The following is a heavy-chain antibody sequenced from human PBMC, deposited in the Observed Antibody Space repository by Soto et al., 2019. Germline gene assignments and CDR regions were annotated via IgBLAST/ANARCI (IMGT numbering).Heavy chain of an antibody. CDR2: IRGKSRNYAT. D-gene: IGHD4-17*01. V-gene: IGHV3-73*01. J-gene: IGHJ5*02. Sequence: GGSLRLSCAASDFTFGDSAVHWIRQASGNGLEWVGRIRGKSRNYATGYAASVKGRFTISRDNSKNTLYLQMNSLRAEDTAVYYCARDSSYGDYDHWGQGTLVTVSS. CDR1: DFTFGDSA. CDR3: ARDSSYGDYDH.